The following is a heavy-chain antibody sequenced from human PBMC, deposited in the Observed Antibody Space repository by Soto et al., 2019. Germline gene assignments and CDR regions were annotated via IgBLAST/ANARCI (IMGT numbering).Heavy chain of an antibody. J-gene: IGHJ4*02. CDR3: TTITFSSGWYLDR. CDR2: IRGKTDGGTT. CDR1: GFTFNNAW. Sequence: PGGSLRLSCEASGFTFNNAWMSWVRQAPGKGPEWVGHIRGKTDGGTTDCAAPVKGRFTISRDDSKDTLYLQMNSLKTEDTAVYYCTTITFSSGWYLDRWGQGTLVTVSS. D-gene: IGHD6-19*01. V-gene: IGHV3-15*01.